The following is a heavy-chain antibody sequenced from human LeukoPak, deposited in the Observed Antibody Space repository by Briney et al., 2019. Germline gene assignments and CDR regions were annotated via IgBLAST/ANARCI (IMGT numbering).Heavy chain of an antibody. Sequence: SETLSLTCAVSGGSISSGGYSWSWIRQPPGKGLEWIGYIYHSGSTYYNPSLKSRVTISVDRSKNQFSLKLSSVTAADTAVYYCAALGDYGFDYWGQGTLVTVSS. J-gene: IGHJ4*02. D-gene: IGHD4-17*01. V-gene: IGHV4-30-2*01. CDR2: IYHSGST. CDR1: GGSISSGGYS. CDR3: AALGDYGFDY.